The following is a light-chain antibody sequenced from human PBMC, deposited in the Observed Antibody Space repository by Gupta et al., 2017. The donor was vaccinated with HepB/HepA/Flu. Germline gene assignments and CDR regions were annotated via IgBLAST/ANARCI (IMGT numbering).Light chain of an antibody. Sequence: EIVLTQSPGTLSLSPGERATLSCRTSQSISNNYLTWYQQKPGQAPRLLIYGATSRATGIPDRFSGSVSGTDFTLTISRLEPEDFAVYYCQQYGSSPPYSCGQGTKLEIK. CDR3: QQYGSSPPYS. V-gene: IGKV3-20*01. CDR1: QSISNNY. J-gene: IGKJ2*03. CDR2: GAT.